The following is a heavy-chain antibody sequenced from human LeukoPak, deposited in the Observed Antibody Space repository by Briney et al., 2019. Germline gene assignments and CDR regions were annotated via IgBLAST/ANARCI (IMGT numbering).Heavy chain of an antibody. Sequence: ASVTVSCKASGYTFTSYYMHWVRQAPGQGLEWMGIINPSGGSTSYAQKFQGRVTMTRDTSTSTVYMELSSLRSEDTAVYYCARAKDQSRVWFGEPLDYAFDIWGQGTMVTVSS. CDR2: INPSGGST. V-gene: IGHV1-46*01. D-gene: IGHD3-10*01. CDR1: GYTFTSYY. CDR3: ARAKDQSRVWFGEPLDYAFDI. J-gene: IGHJ3*02.